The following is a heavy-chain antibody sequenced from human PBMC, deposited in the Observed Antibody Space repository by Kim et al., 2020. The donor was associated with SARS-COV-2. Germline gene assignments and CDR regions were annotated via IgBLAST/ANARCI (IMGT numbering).Heavy chain of an antibody. V-gene: IGHV3-23*01. CDR3: AKYDGSSYYYAVLLD. D-gene: IGHD3-22*01. Sequence: DSVKGRFTISRDTSKNTLYLQMNSLRAEDTAVYYCAKYDGSSYYYAVLLDWGQGTLVTVSS. J-gene: IGHJ4*02.